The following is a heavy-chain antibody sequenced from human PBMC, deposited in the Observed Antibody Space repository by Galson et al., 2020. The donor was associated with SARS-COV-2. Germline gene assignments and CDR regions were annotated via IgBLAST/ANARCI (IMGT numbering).Heavy chain of an antibody. D-gene: IGHD3-3*01. CDR3: ARSPPPYYDFWSGYSDGYYFDY. CDR1: GFSLSTSGMC. Sequence: SGPTLVKPTQTLTLTCTFSGFSLSTSGMCVSWIRQPPGKALEWLALTDWDDDKYYSTSLKTKLTISKDTSKNQVVLTMTNMDPVDTATYYCARSPPPYYDFWSGYSDGYYFDYWGQGTLVTVSS. V-gene: IGHV2-70*01. CDR2: TDWDDDK. J-gene: IGHJ4*02.